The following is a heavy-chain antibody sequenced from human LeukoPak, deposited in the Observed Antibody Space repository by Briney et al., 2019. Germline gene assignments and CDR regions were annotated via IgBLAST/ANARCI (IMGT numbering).Heavy chain of an antibody. CDR2: ITGSGGST. CDR3: AKATSTSDFDY. V-gene: IGHV3-23*01. D-gene: IGHD2-2*01. CDR1: GFSFSSYS. J-gene: IGHJ4*02. Sequence: PGGSLRLSCAASGFSFSSYSMNWVRQAPGKGLEWVSGITGSGGSTYYADSAKGRFTISRDNSEHTLSLQMNSLRADDTAVYYCAKATSTSDFDYWGQGTLVTVSS.